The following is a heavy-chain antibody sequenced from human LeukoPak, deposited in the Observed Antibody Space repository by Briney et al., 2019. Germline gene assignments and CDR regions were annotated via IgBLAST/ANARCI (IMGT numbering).Heavy chain of an antibody. CDR2: IIPNFGTA. J-gene: IGHJ6*03. Sequence: SVKVSCKTSGGTFSYYAISWVRQAPGQGLEWMGGIIPNFGTADNAQRFQGRVTITADESTRTAYLELSSLRSEDTAVYYCARAEDYYYYMDVWGKGTTVTVSS. CDR3: ARAEDYYYYMDV. CDR1: GGTFSYYA. V-gene: IGHV1-69*13.